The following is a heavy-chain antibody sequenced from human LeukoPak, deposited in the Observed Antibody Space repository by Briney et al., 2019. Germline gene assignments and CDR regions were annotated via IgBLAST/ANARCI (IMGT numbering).Heavy chain of an antibody. CDR2: ITSSGTYI. CDR1: GFTFSSYS. D-gene: IGHD2-15*01. J-gene: IGHJ4*02. CDR3: ARDCGASCYSAVDY. Sequence: PGGSLRLSCAASGFTFSSYSMNWVRQAPGKGLEWVSTITSSGTYIYNADSVKGRFTVSRDNAKNSLLLQMNSLRAEDTAVYYCARDCGASCYSAVDYWGQGTLVTVSS. V-gene: IGHV3-21*01.